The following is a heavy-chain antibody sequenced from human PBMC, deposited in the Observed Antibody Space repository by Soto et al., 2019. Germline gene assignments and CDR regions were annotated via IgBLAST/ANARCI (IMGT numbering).Heavy chain of an antibody. J-gene: IGHJ4*02. CDR3: ARDSIRVPADFDY. CDR2: IWSHGNNR. CDR1: GFTFTNYG. D-gene: IGHD1-20*01. Sequence: QVPLVESGGGVVQPGRSLRLSCAASGFTFTNYGSHWVRQPPGKGLELVAAIWSHGNNRYNGGAVEGRFTISKDNSKNMLYLQMNDLRVEDTALYYCARDSIRVPADFDYWGQGTLVTVSS. V-gene: IGHV3-33*01.